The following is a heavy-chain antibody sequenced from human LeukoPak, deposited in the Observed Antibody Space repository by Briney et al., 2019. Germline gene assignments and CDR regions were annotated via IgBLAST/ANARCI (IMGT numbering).Heavy chain of an antibody. CDR3: ARAYYDILTGYHWFDP. CDR2: IYHSGST. Sequence: GSLRLSCAASGFIFSHYAMTWVRQAPGKELEWIGEIYHSGSTNYNPSLKSRVTISVDKSKNQFSLKLSSVTAADTAVYYCARAYYDILTGYHWFDPWGQGTLVTVSS. J-gene: IGHJ5*02. V-gene: IGHV4-4*02. CDR1: GFIFSHYAM. D-gene: IGHD3-9*01.